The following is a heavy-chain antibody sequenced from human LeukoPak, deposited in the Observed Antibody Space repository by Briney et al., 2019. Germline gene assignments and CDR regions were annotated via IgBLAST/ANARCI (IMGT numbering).Heavy chain of an antibody. D-gene: IGHD5-18*01. CDR2: IYPGDSDT. J-gene: IGHJ4*02. CDR3: ARRGEAMDPFDY. V-gene: IGHV5-51*01. Sequence: GESLKISCKDSGYSFTSYWIGWVRQMPGKGLEWMGIIYPGDSDTRCSPSFQGQVTISADKSINTAYLQWSSLKASDTAIYYCARRGEAMDPFDYWGQGTLVTVSS. CDR1: GYSFTSYW.